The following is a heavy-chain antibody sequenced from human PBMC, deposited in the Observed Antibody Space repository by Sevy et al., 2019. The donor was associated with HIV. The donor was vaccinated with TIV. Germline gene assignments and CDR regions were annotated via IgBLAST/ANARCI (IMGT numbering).Heavy chain of an antibody. D-gene: IGHD6-6*01. CDR1: GGSFSGYY. J-gene: IGHJ4*02. Sequence: SETLSLTCAVYGGSFSGYYWSWIRQPPGKGLEWIGEINHTGSTNYNPSLKSRVTISVDTSKNQFSLKLSSVTAADTAVYYCARLRVGSSLWHLDYWGQGTLVTVSS. CDR3: ARLRVGSSLWHLDY. CDR2: INHTGST. V-gene: IGHV4-34*01.